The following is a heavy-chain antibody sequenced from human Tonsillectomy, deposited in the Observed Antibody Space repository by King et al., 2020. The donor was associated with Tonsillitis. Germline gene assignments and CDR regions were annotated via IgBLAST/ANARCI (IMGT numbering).Heavy chain of an antibody. CDR3: ARATRGGSYGKYYYYYYMDV. CDR1: GGSISSYY. CDR2: IYYSGST. D-gene: IGHD5-18*01. V-gene: IGHV4-59*01. Sequence: VQLQESGPGLVKPSETLSLTCTVSGGSISSYYWNWIRQPPGKGLEWIGDIYYSGSTNYNPSLKSRVTISEDTSKNQFSLKRSSVTAADTAVYYCARATRGGSYGKYYYYYYMDVWGKGTTVTVSS. J-gene: IGHJ6*03.